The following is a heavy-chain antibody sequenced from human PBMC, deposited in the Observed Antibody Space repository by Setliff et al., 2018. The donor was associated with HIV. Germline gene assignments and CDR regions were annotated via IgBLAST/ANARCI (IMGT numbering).Heavy chain of an antibody. Sequence: SETLSLTCTVSAGAIRSYYWSWIRQSPGKGLEWIGHIFYGGNANYSPSLKGRVTMSLDTSRNQFSLKLTSVTAADTAVYYCASTGHIEIDPLQPFEIWGQGTMVTVSS. D-gene: IGHD5-12*01. CDR1: AGAIRSYY. V-gene: IGHV4-59*12. J-gene: IGHJ3*02. CDR2: IFYGGNA. CDR3: ASTGHIEIDPLQPFEI.